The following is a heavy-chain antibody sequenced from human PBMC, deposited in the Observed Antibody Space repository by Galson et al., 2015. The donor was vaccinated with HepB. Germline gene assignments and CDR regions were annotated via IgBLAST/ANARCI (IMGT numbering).Heavy chain of an antibody. D-gene: IGHD6-19*01. V-gene: IGHV3-30-3*01. CDR1: GFTFSSYA. CDR3: ARDSGNDSSGWYWYFDL. CDR2: ISYDGSNK. Sequence: SLRLSCAASGFTFSSYAMHWVRQAPGKGLEWVTLISYDGSNKYYADSVKGRFTISRDNSKNTLYLQMNSLRVEDTAVYYCARDSGNDSSGWYWYFDLWGRGTLVTVSS. J-gene: IGHJ2*01.